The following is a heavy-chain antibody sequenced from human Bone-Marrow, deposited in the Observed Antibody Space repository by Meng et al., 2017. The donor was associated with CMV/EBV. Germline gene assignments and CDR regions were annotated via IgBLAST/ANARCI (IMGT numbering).Heavy chain of an antibody. CDR2: ISYDGSNK. CDR3: ARGPFRGCSSTSCYNYGMDV. Sequence: GGSLRLSCAASGFTFSSYAMHWVRQAPGKGLEWVAVISYDGSNKYYADSVKGRFTISRDNSKNTLYLQMNSLRAEETAVYYCARGPFRGCSSTSCYNYGMDVWGQGTTVTVSS. CDR1: GFTFSSYA. V-gene: IGHV3-30-3*01. D-gene: IGHD2-2*02. J-gene: IGHJ6*02.